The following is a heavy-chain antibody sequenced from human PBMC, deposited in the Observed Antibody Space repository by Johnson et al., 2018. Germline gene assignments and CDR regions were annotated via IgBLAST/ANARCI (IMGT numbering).Heavy chain of an antibody. J-gene: IGHJ6*03. Sequence: VQLVQSGGGLVKPGGSLRLCCAASGFTFSSYSMNWVRQAPGKGLEWVSSISSSSSYIYYAASVKGRFTISRDNAKNSLYLQMNSRRAEDTAVYYCARALWEPYYYYYYMDVWGKGTTVTVSS. CDR2: ISSSSSYI. V-gene: IGHV3-21*01. D-gene: IGHD1-26*01. CDR1: GFTFSSYS. CDR3: ARALWEPYYYYYYMDV.